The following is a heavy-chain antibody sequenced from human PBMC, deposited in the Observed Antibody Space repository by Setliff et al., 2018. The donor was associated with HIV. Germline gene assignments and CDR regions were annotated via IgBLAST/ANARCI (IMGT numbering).Heavy chain of an antibody. D-gene: IGHD2-15*01. J-gene: IGHJ4*02. Sequence: ASVKVSCKASGYTFTSYDINWVRQAPGQGLEWMGWINTHNGNTHYAQRFQGRVTMTRDTSTTTAYMELSSLRSDDTAIYYCAKPFGSDGSRQLDSWGQGTLVTVSS. CDR2: INTHNGNT. CDR1: GYTFTSYD. CDR3: AKPFGSDGSRQLDS. V-gene: IGHV1-18*01.